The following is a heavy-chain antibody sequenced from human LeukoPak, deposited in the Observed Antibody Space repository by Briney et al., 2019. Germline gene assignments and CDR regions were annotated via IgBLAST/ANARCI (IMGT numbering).Heavy chain of an antibody. V-gene: IGHV4-4*09. CDR2: IYTSGST. Sequence: SETLSLTCTVSGGSISSYYWSWIRQPPGKGLEWIGYIYTSGSTNYNPSLKSRVTISVDTSKNQVSLKLSSVTAADTAVYYCARSPSGSYYLFDYWGQGTLVTVSS. D-gene: IGHD1-26*01. CDR1: GGSISSYY. CDR3: ARSPSGSYYLFDY. J-gene: IGHJ4*02.